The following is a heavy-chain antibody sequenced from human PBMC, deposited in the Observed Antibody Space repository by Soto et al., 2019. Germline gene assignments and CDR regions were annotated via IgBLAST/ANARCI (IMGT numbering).Heavy chain of an antibody. D-gene: IGHD1-1*01. CDR3: ARHGGPSRTGTGFGY. J-gene: IGHJ4*02. CDR1: GASISSSSYL. CDR2: IYYSGST. V-gene: IGHV4-39*01. Sequence: SETLSLTCTVSGASISSSSYLWGWIRQPPGKGLEWIGSIYYSGSTYYNPSLNSRATISLDTSKNQFSLKLSSVTAADTAVYYCARHGGPSRTGTGFGYSGQGTQVPVSS.